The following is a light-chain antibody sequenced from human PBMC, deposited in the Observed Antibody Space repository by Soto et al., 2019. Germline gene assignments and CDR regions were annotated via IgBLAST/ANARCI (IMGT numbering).Light chain of an antibody. CDR2: DAS. Sequence: EMVLTQSPGTLSLSPGERATLSCRASESVNGRYLAWYQQKPGQAPRLLIYDASTRASAIPDRFTGSGSGTAFTLTISRLEPEVFAVYYCHEYGRSPPYTFGQGTKLEIK. V-gene: IGKV3-20*01. J-gene: IGKJ2*01. CDR3: HEYGRSPPYT. CDR1: ESVNGRY.